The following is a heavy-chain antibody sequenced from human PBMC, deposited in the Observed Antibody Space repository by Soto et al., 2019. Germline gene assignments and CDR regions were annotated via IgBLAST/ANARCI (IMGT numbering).Heavy chain of an antibody. J-gene: IGHJ4*02. CDR3: VKDRYGGSSH. CDR1: GFTFSNYW. CDR2: IKPDGSEK. D-gene: IGHD3-16*02. V-gene: IGHV3-7*03. Sequence: EVQLVESGGNLVQPGGSLRLSCAASGFTFSNYWMSWVRQAPGKGLEWVANIKPDGSEKYYVDSVKGRFTISRDNAKNSMSLQMNSLRAEDTAVYYCVKDRYGGSSHWGQGTLVTVSS.